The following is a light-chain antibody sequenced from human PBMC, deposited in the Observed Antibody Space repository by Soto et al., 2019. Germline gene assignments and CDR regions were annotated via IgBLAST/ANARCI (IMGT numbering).Light chain of an antibody. CDR1: SSDVGGYNY. V-gene: IGLV2-14*01. J-gene: IGLJ2*01. CDR2: EVS. Sequence: QSALTQPASVSVSPGQSITISCTGTSSDVGGYNYVSWYQQHPGKAPKLMIYEVSNRPSGVSNRFSGSKSGNTASLTISGLQAEDEADYYCSSYTRSSSLDVVFDGETKL. CDR3: SSYTRSSSLDVV.